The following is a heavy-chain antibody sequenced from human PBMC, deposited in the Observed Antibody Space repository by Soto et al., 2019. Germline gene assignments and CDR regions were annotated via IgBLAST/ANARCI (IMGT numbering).Heavy chain of an antibody. Sequence: ASVKVSCKASGYIFTAYSMHWVRQAPGQGLEWMGVVNPSGGSTNYAQKFQGRNTMTRDTSTSTVYMDLSSLTSEDTAVYYCAREENCSDGICYSEYFQRWGQGTLVTVSS. V-gene: IGHV1-46*01. CDR2: VNPSGGST. CDR3: AREENCSDGICYSEYFQR. D-gene: IGHD2-15*01. J-gene: IGHJ1*01. CDR1: GYIFTAYS.